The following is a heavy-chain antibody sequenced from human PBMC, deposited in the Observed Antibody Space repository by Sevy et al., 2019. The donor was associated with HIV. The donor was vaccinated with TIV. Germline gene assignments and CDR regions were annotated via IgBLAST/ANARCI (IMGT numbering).Heavy chain of an antibody. J-gene: IGHJ4*02. V-gene: IGHV3-21*01. Sequence: GGSLRLSCATSGFTFNVYSMYWVRQAPGKGLEWVSSISSTFSINYADSVKGRFTISRDNSKNMLYLQMNSLRAEDTAVYYCARVDEQRWLRLYYFDYWGQGTLVTVSS. CDR1: GFTFNVYS. CDR3: ARVDEQRWLRLYYFDY. D-gene: IGHD5-12*01. CDR2: ISSTFSI.